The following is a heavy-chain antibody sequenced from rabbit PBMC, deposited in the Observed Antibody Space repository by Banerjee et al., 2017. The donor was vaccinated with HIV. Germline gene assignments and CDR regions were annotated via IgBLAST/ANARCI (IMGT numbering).Heavy chain of an antibody. D-gene: IGHD6-1*01. J-gene: IGHJ4*01. CDR1: GFDFSSYG. CDR2: IDPVFGST. Sequence: QSLEESGGGLVQPGGSLKLSCKASGFDFSSYGVSWVRQAPGKGLEWIGYIDPVFGSTYYASWVNGRFTISSHNAQNTLYLQLNSLTAADTATYFCARADASGAGHGYAYFTLWGQGTLVTVS. V-gene: IGHV1S7*01. CDR3: ARADASGAGHGYAYFTL.